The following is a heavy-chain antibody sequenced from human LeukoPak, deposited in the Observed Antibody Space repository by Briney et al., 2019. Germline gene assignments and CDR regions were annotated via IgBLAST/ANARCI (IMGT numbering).Heavy chain of an antibody. CDR1: GYSFTSYW. D-gene: IGHD3-22*01. J-gene: IGHJ4*02. Sequence: GESLQISSKGSGYSFTSYWIGWVRQMPGKGLEWMGITYPGDSDTRYSPSFQGQVTISADKSISTAYLQWSSLKASDSAMYYCARRAYNYDRSGYFYYFDYWGQGTLVTVSS. V-gene: IGHV5-51*01. CDR2: TYPGDSDT. CDR3: ARRAYNYDRSGYFYYFDY.